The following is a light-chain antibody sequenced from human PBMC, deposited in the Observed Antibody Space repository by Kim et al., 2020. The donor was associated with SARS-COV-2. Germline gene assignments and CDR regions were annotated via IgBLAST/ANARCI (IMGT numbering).Light chain of an antibody. J-gene: IGLJ2*01. Sequence: SSELTQDPAVSVALGQTVGITCQGDSLRTYYATWYQQKPGQAPKVVIYGKDNRPSGVPDRFSGSSSGNTAYLTITGTQAGDEADYYCNSRHSNDYVVFGG. CDR2: GKD. CDR1: SLRTYY. CDR3: NSRHSNDYVV. V-gene: IGLV3-19*01.